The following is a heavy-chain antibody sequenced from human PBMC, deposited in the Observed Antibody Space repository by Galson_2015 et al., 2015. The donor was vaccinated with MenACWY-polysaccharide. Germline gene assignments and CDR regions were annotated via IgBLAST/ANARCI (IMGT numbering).Heavy chain of an antibody. Sequence: SLRLSCAASGFTFSSYSMGWVRQAPGKGLEWVSVISGSGGTTYYADSVKGRFTISRDNSKNTLYLQMYSLRAEDTAVYYCAKDNSNLYYYYGMDVWGQGTTVTVSS. CDR1: GFTFSSYS. D-gene: IGHD4-23*01. J-gene: IGHJ6*02. CDR3: AKDNSNLYYYYGMDV. V-gene: IGHV3-23*01. CDR2: ISGSGGTT.